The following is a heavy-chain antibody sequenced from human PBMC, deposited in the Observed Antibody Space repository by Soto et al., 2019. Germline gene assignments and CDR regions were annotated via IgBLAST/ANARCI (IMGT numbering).Heavy chain of an antibody. J-gene: IGHJ6*02. V-gene: IGHV3-30*19. CDR2: ISYDGSNK. CDR3: ARGGYSYGYYYYGMDV. CDR1: GFTFSSYG. Sequence: GGSLRLACAASGFTFSSYGMHWVRQAPGKGLEWVAVISYDGSNKYYADSVKGRFTISRDNSKNTLYLQMNSLRAEDTAVYYCARGGYSYGYYYYGMDVWGQGTTVTVSS. D-gene: IGHD5-18*01.